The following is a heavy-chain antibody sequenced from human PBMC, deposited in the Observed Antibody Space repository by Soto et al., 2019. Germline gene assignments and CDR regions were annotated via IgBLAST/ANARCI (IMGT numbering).Heavy chain of an antibody. Sequence: QVQLVESGGGVVQPGRSLRLSCAASGFTFSSYGMHWVRQAPGKGLEWVAVISYDGSNKYYADSVKGRFTISRDNSKNTLYLQMNSLRAEDTAVYYCAKVVTRTYYYGMDVW. V-gene: IGHV3-30*18. J-gene: IGHJ6*01. CDR3: AKVVTRTYYYGMDV. CDR1: GFTFSSYG. D-gene: IGHD5-18*01. CDR2: ISYDGSNK.